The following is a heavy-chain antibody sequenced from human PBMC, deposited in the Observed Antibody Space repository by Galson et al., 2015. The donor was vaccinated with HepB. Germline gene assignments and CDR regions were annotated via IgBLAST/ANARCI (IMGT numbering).Heavy chain of an antibody. D-gene: IGHD3-10*01. J-gene: IGHJ4*02. V-gene: IGHV3-23*01. CDR2: ISGSGGST. Sequence: SLRLSCAASGFTFSSYAMSWVRQAPGKGLEWVSAISGSGGSTYYADSVKGRFTISRDNSKNTLYLQMNSLRAEDTAVYYCAKDHGYYGSGSYYTPLGYFDYWGQGTLVTVSS. CDR3: AKDHGYYGSGSYYTPLGYFDY. CDR1: GFTFSSYA.